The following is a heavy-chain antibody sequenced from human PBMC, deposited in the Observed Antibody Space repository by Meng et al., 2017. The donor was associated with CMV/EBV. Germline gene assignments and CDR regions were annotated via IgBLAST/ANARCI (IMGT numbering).Heavy chain of an antibody. J-gene: IGHJ4*02. CDR2: ISYDGSNK. CDR1: GFTFSSYA. V-gene: IGHV3-30-3*01. CDR3: ARGSYCSSTSCEPSDY. Sequence: GGSLRLSCAASGFTFSSYAMHWVRQAPGKGLEWVAVISYDGSNKYYADSVKGRFTISRDNSKNTLYLQMNSLRAEDTAVYYCARGSYCSSTSCEPSDYWGQGTLVTVSS. D-gene: IGHD2-2*01.